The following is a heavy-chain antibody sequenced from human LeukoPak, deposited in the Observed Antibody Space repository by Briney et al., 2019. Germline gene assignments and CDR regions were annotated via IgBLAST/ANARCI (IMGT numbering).Heavy chain of an antibody. J-gene: IGHJ3*02. CDR3: VKEGNGAFDI. CDR1: GFTFSSYV. D-gene: IGHD2-8*01. Sequence: QPGGSLRLSCSASGFTFSSYVMFWVRQAPGKGLEYVSAVSSIGGSTYYADSVKGRFTISRDNSKNTLYLQMISLRPEDTAVYYCVKEGNGAFDIWGQGTMVTVSS. CDR2: VSSIGGST. V-gene: IGHV3-64D*09.